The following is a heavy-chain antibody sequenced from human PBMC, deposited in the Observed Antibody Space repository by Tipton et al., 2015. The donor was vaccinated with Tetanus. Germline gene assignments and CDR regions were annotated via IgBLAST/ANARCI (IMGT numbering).Heavy chain of an antibody. Sequence: LRLSCSVSGDSISSFYWTWIRQPAGKGLEWIGRIYTSGSTNYSPSLKSRVIMSVDTSRRQFSLKLNSVTAADTAVYYCARGWGSSWYYFDYWGQGILVTVSS. CDR3: ARGWGSSWYYFDY. J-gene: IGHJ4*02. CDR1: GDSISSFY. D-gene: IGHD6-13*01. V-gene: IGHV4-4*07. CDR2: IYTSGST.